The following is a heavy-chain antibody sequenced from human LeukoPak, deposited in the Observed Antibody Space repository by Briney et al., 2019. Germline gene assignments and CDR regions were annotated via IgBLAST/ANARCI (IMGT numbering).Heavy chain of an antibody. V-gene: IGHV4-59*01. CDR1: GGSISNYY. CDR3: ARGYYDSSGYYFYYYYYGMDV. Sequence: SETLSLTCTVSGGSISNYYWSWIRQPPGKGLEWIGYIYYSGSTNYNPSLKSRVTISVDTSKNQFSLKLSSVTAADTAVYYCARGYYDSSGYYFYYYYYGMDVWGQGTTVTVSS. J-gene: IGHJ6*02. D-gene: IGHD3-22*01. CDR2: IYYSGST.